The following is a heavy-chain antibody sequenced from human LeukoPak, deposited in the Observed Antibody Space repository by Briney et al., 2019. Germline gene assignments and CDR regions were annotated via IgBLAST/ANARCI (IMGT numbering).Heavy chain of an antibody. CDR1: GGSFSGYY. V-gene: IGHV4-34*01. Sequence: KASETLSLTCAVSGGSFSGYYWTWIRQPPGKGLEWIGEINHSGSTNYNPSLKSRVTISVDTSKNQFSLKLSSVTAADTAVYYCARVLHYYDSSGYYRNWGQGTLVTVSS. D-gene: IGHD3-22*01. CDR2: INHSGST. J-gene: IGHJ4*02. CDR3: ARVLHYYDSSGYYRN.